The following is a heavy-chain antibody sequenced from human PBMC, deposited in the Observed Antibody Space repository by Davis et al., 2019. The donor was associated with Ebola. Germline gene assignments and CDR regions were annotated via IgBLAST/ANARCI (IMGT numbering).Heavy chain of an antibody. CDR1: RGTFSSYA. V-gene: IGHV1-69*13. CDR3: ARGKATMVQGVISGYYYYGMDV. CDR2: IIPIFGTA. Sequence: SVPVSCKASRGTFSSYAISWVRQAPGQGLEWMGGIIPIFGTANYAQNFQGRVTITADDSTSTAYMELSSLRSEDTDVYYCARGKATMVQGVISGYYYYGMDVWCQGTTVTVSS. J-gene: IGHJ6*02. D-gene: IGHD3-10*01.